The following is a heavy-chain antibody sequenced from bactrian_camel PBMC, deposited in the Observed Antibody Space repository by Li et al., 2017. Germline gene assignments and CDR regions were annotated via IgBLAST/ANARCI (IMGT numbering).Heavy chain of an antibody. Sequence: QLVESGGGSVQGGGSLRLSCAASRYTVSSSCMGWFRQAPGKEREWISSILTPGTTSYADSVKGRFIISKDNTKNTLYLQMNSLKSEDTAMYYCAADNIYCGTGFAYWGQGTQVTVS. CDR2: ILTPGTT. D-gene: IGHD7*01. J-gene: IGHJ4*01. CDR3: AADNIYCGTGFAY. CDR1: RYTVSSSC. V-gene: IGHV3S1*01.